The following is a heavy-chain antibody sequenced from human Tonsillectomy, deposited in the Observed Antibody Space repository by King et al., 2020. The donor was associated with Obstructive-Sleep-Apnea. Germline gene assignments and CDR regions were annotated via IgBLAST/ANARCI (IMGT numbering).Heavy chain of an antibody. Sequence: VQLVESGGGLVQPGGSLRLSCAASGFIFSDYYMGWARQAPGKGLEWVGRVTHKADSFQIQYAPSVKGRFTISRDESTNSVYLQMNSLRIEDTAVYFCTRESWYLFDTWGQGSLVTVSS. CDR1: GFIFSDYY. D-gene: IGHD6-13*01. CDR2: VTHKADSFQI. J-gene: IGHJ4*02. V-gene: IGHV3-72*01. CDR3: TRESWYLFDT.